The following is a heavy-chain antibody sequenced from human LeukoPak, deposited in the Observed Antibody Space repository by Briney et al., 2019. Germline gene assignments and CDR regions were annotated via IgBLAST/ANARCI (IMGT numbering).Heavy chain of an antibody. CDR2: XXAXNGXT. CDR3: ARLFRTVLWNWFDP. D-gene: IGHD2-8*02. CDR1: XXTXXXXX. J-gene: IGHJ5*02. V-gene: IGHV1-18*01. Sequence: GASVKVSCKASXXTXXXXXXXXXXXXXGXXXXWXXWXXAXNGXTNYXQKXQGRXTMTTDTSTSTAYMELRSLRSDDTXVYYCARLFRTVLWNWFDPWGQGTLVTVSS.